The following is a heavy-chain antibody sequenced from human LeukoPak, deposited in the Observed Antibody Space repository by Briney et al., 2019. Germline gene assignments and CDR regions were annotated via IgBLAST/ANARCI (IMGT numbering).Heavy chain of an antibody. J-gene: IGHJ4*02. V-gene: IGHV3-15*01. CDR3: AKIGIVGATGDY. Sequence: PGGPLRLSCAASGFTFSNAWMSWVRQAPRKGLEWVGRIKSKTDGGTTDYAAPVKGRFTISRDDSKNTLYLQMNSLRAEDTAVYYCAKIGIVGATGDYWGQGTLVTVSS. CDR1: GFTFSNAW. CDR2: IKSKTDGGTT. D-gene: IGHD1-26*01.